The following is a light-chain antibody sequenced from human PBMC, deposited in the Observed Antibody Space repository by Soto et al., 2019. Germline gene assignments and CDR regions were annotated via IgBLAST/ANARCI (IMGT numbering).Light chain of an antibody. CDR1: QSISNW. Sequence: DIQMTQSPSTLSASVGDRVTIPCRASQSISNWLAWYQQKPGKAPKLMIYKASSLESGVPSRFSGSGSGTEFTLTISSLQPDDFGTYYCQQYNSYSPWTFGQGTKVDIK. J-gene: IGKJ1*01. CDR2: KAS. V-gene: IGKV1-5*03. CDR3: QQYNSYSPWT.